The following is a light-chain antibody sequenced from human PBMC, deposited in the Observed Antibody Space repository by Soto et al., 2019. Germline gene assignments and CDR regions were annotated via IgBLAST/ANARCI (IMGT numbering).Light chain of an antibody. V-gene: IGKV1-39*01. CDR1: QSFSSY. Sequence: DIQMTQTQSSMCASVADRVPITCLACQSFSSYLNWYQQKPGKAPQLLIFSSSSLQSGVPSRFSGSGSGTDFTLTISSLQPEDFSTYYFQQSYSTSFTFGPGTKVDIK. CDR2: SSS. CDR3: QQSYSTSFT. J-gene: IGKJ3*01.